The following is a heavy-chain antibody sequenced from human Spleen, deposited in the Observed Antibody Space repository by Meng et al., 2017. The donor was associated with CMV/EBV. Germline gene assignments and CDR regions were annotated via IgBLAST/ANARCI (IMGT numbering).Heavy chain of an antibody. CDR2: ISYDGSNE. J-gene: IGHJ4*02. Sequence: TFSCYAMHWVRPAPGKGLEWVAVISYDGSNEYYADSVKGRFTISRDNSKNTLYLQMNSLRAEDTAVYYCARDPLIDYYGSGSYTFDYWGQGTLVTVSS. CDR1: TFSCYA. CDR3: ARDPLIDYYGSGSYTFDY. V-gene: IGHV3-30*04. D-gene: IGHD3-10*01.